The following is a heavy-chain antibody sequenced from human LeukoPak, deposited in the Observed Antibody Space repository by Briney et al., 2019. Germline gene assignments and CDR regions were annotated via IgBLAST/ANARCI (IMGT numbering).Heavy chain of an antibody. J-gene: IGHJ1*01. Sequence: GGSLRLSCAASGFTFTSYGMSWVRQAPGKGREWVSAIIGSGTTTYYADSVKGRFTISRDNSRNALYLQMNSLRAEDTAVYYCATATTPPISRQY. CDR1: GFTFTSYG. V-gene: IGHV3-23*01. D-gene: IGHD1/OR15-1a*01. CDR2: IIGSGTTT. CDR3: ATATTPPISRQY.